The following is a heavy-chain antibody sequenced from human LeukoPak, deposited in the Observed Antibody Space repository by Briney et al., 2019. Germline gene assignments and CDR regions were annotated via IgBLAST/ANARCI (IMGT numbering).Heavy chain of an antibody. CDR2: INHSGST. Sequence: PSETLSLTCAVYGGSFSGYYWSWIRQPPGKGLEWIGEINHSGSTNYNPSLKSRVTISVDTSKNQFSLKLSSVTAADTAVYYCARGGFNIVVVPAATDNWFDPWGQGTLVTVSS. CDR1: GGSFSGYY. V-gene: IGHV4-34*01. J-gene: IGHJ5*02. D-gene: IGHD2-2*01. CDR3: ARGGFNIVVVPAATDNWFDP.